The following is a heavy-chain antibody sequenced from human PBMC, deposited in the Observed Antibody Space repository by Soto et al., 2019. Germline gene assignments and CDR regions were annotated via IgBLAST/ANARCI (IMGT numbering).Heavy chain of an antibody. CDR3: AKASDSGSDDVDSWCYVDV. J-gene: IGHJ6*03. Sequence: DVQLLESGGGLVQPGGSLRLSCAASGFTFSSCAMSWVRQAPGKGLEWVSAISGSGANTYYADSVKGRFTISSDNSKNTLYLQMNSLRGEDTAVYYCAKASDSGSDDVDSWCYVDVWGNWTTVTVSS. CDR2: ISGSGANT. V-gene: IGHV3-23*01. CDR1: GFTFSSCA. D-gene: IGHD5-12*01.